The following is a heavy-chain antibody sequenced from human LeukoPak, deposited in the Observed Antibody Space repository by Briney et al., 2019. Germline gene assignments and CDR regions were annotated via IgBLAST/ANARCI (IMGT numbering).Heavy chain of an antibody. J-gene: IGHJ4*02. V-gene: IGHV1-2*06. CDR1: GYTFSAYY. Sequence: GASVKVPCEASGYTFSAYYMHWVRQAPGQGLEWMGRINPNSGDTNHAQKFQGRVTMTRDTSISTAYMELSSLKSDDTAVYYCARELGYCTNGVCPFDYWGQGTLVTVS. CDR2: INPNSGDT. D-gene: IGHD2-8*01. CDR3: ARELGYCTNGVCPFDY.